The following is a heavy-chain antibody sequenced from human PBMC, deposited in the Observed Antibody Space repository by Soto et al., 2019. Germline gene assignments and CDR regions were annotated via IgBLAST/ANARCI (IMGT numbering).Heavy chain of an antibody. CDR1: GYTFTSYY. J-gene: IGHJ3*02. Sequence: ASVKVSCKASGYTFTSYYMHWVRQAPGQGLEWMGIINPSGGSTSYAQKLQGRVTMTRDTSTSTVYMELSSLRSEDTAVYYCARDQGDDIVVVPAAIPSAFDIWGQGTMVTVSS. V-gene: IGHV1-46*03. D-gene: IGHD2-2*01. CDR3: ARDQGDDIVVVPAAIPSAFDI. CDR2: INPSGGST.